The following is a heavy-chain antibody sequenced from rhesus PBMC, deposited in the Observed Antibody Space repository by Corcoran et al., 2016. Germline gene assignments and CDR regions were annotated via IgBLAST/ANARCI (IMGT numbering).Heavy chain of an antibody. Sequence: EVQLVESGGGLVQPGGSLRLSCAASGFTFSSYGMSWVRQAPGKGLELVSYISNVGGSTYYADAVQGRFTISRDNSKNTLSLQMNSLRAEDTAVYYCAKDPNLRYPSYYFDYWGQGVLVTVSS. J-gene: IGHJ4*01. V-gene: IGHV3S5*01. CDR1: GFTFSSYG. CDR2: ISNVGGST. D-gene: IGHD4-29*01. CDR3: AKDPNLRYPSYYFDY.